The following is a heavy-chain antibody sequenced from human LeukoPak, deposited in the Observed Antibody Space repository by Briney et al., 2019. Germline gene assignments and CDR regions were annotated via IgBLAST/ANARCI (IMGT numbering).Heavy chain of an antibody. V-gene: IGHV3-72*01. CDR2: TRNKANSYTT. D-gene: IGHD3-22*01. Sequence: GGSLRLSCAVSGFSFSDHYMDWVRQAPGKGLEWVGRTRNKANSYTTEYAASVSGRFTISRDDSKNSLYLQMSSLKTEDTAVYYCAGFNYDSSGYSFDYWGQGTLVTVSS. J-gene: IGHJ4*02. CDR3: AGFNYDSSGYSFDY. CDR1: GFSFSDHY.